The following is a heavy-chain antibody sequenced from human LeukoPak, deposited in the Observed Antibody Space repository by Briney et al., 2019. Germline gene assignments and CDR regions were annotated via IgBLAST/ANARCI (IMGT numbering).Heavy chain of an antibody. CDR1: GFTFSSHW. Sequence: PGGSLRLSCAASGFTFSSHWMHWVRQAPGKGLVWVSRINPDGSGTDYADSVKGRFTISRDNARNTLSLQMNSLRAEDTAVYYCVRNLGGPLDYWGQGTLVAVSS. CDR3: VRNLGGPLDY. V-gene: IGHV3-74*01. CDR2: INPDGSGT. J-gene: IGHJ4*02. D-gene: IGHD3-10*01.